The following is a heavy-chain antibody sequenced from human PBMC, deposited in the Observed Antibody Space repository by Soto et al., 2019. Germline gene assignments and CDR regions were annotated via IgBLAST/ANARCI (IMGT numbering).Heavy chain of an antibody. CDR1: GFTFSSYG. V-gene: IGHV3-33*01. J-gene: IGHJ4*02. D-gene: IGHD3-10*01. CDR3: ERDYTVTPMVRGVIDY. Sequence: GGSLRLSCAASGFTFSSYGMHWVRQAPGKGLEWVAVIWYDGSNKYYADSVKGRFTISRDNSKNTLYLQMNSLRAEDTAVYYCERDYTVTPMVRGVIDYWGQGTLVTVSS. CDR2: IWYDGSNK.